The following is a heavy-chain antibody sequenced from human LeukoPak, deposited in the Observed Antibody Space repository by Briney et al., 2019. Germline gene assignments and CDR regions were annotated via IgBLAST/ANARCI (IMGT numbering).Heavy chain of an antibody. J-gene: IGHJ6*03. Sequence: KSSETLSLTCTVSGGSISSSSYYWGWIRQPPGKGLEWIGSIYYSGSTYYNPSLKSRVTISVDTSKNQFSLKLSSVTAADTAVYYCARGEGGSYRAYYYYYMDVWGKGTTVTVSS. CDR1: GGSISSSSYY. CDR2: IYYSGST. V-gene: IGHV4-39*07. D-gene: IGHD1-26*01. CDR3: ARGEGGSYRAYYYYYMDV.